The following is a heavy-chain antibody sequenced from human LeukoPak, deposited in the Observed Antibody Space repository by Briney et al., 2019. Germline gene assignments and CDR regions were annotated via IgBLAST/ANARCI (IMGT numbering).Heavy chain of an antibody. V-gene: IGHV5-51*01. CDR3: ARHQDGYTYGYDY. CDR1: GYSFATYW. CDR2: VYPGDSDV. Sequence: RGESRKISCKGSGYSFATYWIGWVRQMPGKGLEWMGIVYPGDSDVRYSPSFQGQVTISVDKSINTAYLQWSSLKASDTAKFYCARHQDGYTYGYDYWGQGTLVTVSS. J-gene: IGHJ4*02. D-gene: IGHD5-18*01.